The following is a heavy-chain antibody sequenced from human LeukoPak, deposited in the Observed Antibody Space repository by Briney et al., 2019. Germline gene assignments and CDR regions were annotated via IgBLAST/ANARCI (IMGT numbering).Heavy chain of an antibody. CDR2: INSDGSST. J-gene: IGHJ6*02. Sequence: GGSLRLSCAASGFTFRSFWTHWVRQAPGKGLVWVSRINSDGSSTSYADSVKGRFTISRDNAKNTLYLQMNSLRAEDTAVYYCARDIHPFGGVIGHYYYYGMYVWGQGTTVTVSS. V-gene: IGHV3-74*01. D-gene: IGHD3-16*02. CDR1: GFTFRSFW. CDR3: ARDIHPFGGVIGHYYYYGMYV.